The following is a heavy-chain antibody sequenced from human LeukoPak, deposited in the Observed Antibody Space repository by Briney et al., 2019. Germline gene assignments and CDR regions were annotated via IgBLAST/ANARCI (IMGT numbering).Heavy chain of an antibody. D-gene: IGHD3-22*01. CDR2: IYTSGST. Sequence: SETLSLTCTASGGSISSYYWSWIRQPAGKGLEWIGRIYTSGSTNYNPSLKSRVTMSVDTSKNQFSLKLSSVTAADTAVYYCARSGRGYYDSSGYYTALDYWGQGTLVTVSS. J-gene: IGHJ4*02. CDR3: ARSGRGYYDSSGYYTALDY. CDR1: GGSISSYY. V-gene: IGHV4-4*07.